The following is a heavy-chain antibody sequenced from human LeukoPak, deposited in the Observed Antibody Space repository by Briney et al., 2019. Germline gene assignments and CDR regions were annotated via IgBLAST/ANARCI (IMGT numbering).Heavy chain of an antibody. CDR1: GGSISSSSYY. Sequence: PSETLSLTCTVSGGSISSSSYYWGWIRQPPGKGLEWIGSIHYSGSTYYNPSLKGRVTMSVDTSKNQFSLKLSSVTAADTAVYYCARERYNYFDYWGQGTLVTVSS. CDR3: ARERYNYFDY. D-gene: IGHD1-1*01. J-gene: IGHJ4*02. CDR2: IHYSGST. V-gene: IGHV4-39*07.